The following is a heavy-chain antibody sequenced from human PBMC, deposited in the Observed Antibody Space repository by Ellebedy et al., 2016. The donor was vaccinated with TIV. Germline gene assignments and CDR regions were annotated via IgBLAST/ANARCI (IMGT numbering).Heavy chain of an antibody. CDR1: GFTFSDYW. J-gene: IGHJ4*02. Sequence: GESLKISCAASGFTFSDYWMSWVRQAPGKGLEWVASIKQDGSETYYVDSVKGRFTISRDNAKNSLYLQFNSLRAEDTAMYYCARGLSAYAYWGQGTLVTVSS. CDR2: IKQDGSET. V-gene: IGHV3-7*03. CDR3: ARGLSAYAY. D-gene: IGHD3-10*01.